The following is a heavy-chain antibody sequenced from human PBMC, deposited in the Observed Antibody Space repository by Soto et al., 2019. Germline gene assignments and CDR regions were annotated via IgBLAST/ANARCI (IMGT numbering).Heavy chain of an antibody. V-gene: IGHV3-30*18. D-gene: IGHD3-16*02. CDR1: GFTFSNYG. CDR3: AKVSLTLPFRLGHVSLYIDY. J-gene: IGHJ4*02. CDR2: ISYDGSIE. Sequence: QVQLVESGGGVVQPGRSLRLSCAASGFTFSNYGFHWVRQAPGKGLEWVAVISYDGSIEYYADSVKGRFTISRDNSKTTQYLHMYILKAADTAVYYCAKVSLTLPFRLGHVSLYIDYWGQGTLVTVSS.